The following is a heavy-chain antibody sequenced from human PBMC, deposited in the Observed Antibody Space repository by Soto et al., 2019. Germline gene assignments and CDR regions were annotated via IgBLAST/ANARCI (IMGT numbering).Heavy chain of an antibody. CDR3: ARATSFSGHHGY. CDR1: GGSFSSGGYY. J-gene: IGHJ4*02. Sequence: QLQLQESGPGLVKPSQTLSLACTVSGGSFSSGGYYWSWIRQLPGKGLEWIGYIYYSGSTYYNPSRKSRVTISLDTSKNECSLKLSSVTAADTAVYYCARATSFSGHHGYWGQGTLVTVSS. CDR2: IYYSGST. D-gene: IGHD2-8*02. V-gene: IGHV4-31*03.